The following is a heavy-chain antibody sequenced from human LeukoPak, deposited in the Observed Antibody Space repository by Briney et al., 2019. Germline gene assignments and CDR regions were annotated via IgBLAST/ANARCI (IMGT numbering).Heavy chain of an antibody. CDR2: IYYSGST. Sequence: SQTLSLTCTVSGGSISSGAYYWSWIRQHPGKGLEWIGYIYYSGSTYYNPSLKSRVTISVDTSKNQFSLKLSSVTAADTAVYYCARIDNWNYYFDYWGQGTLVTVSS. CDR1: GGSISSGAYY. V-gene: IGHV4-31*03. CDR3: ARIDNWNYYFDY. J-gene: IGHJ4*02. D-gene: IGHD1-7*01.